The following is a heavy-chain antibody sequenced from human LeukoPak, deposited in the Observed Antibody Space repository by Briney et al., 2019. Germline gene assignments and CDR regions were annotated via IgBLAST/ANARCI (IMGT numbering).Heavy chain of an antibody. J-gene: IGHJ3*02. D-gene: IGHD3-9*01. CDR1: GYSISSGYY. Sequence: KPSETLSLTCTVSGYSISSGYYWGWIRQPPGKGLEWIGSIYHSGSTYYNPSLKSRVTISVDTSKNQFSLKLSSVTAADTAVYYCARDFDTLDAFDIWGQGTMVTVSS. V-gene: IGHV4-38-2*02. CDR3: ARDFDTLDAFDI. CDR2: IYHSGST.